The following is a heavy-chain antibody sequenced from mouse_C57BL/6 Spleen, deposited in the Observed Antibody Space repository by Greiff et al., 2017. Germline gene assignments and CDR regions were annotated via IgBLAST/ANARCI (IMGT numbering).Heavy chain of an antibody. CDR3: AREDGSYFDY. Sequence: VKLVESGGGLVKPGGSLKLSCAASGFTFSDYGMHWVRQAPEKGLEWVAYISSGSSTIYYADTVKGRFTISRDNAKNTLFLQMTSLRSEDTAMYYCAREDGSYFDYWGQGTTLTVSS. CDR2: ISSGSSTI. V-gene: IGHV5-17*01. J-gene: IGHJ2*01. CDR1: GFTFSDYG. D-gene: IGHD1-1*01.